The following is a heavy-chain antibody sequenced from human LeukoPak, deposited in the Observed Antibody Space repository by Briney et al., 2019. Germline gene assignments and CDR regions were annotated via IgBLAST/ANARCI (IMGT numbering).Heavy chain of an antibody. Sequence: GGSLRLSCAASGFTVSGNYMNWVRQAPGKGLEWVSVIYSDGSTYYADSVKGGFTISRDNSRNTLYLQMNSLSAEDTAVYYCASQNMTTVTRSEAFDIWGQGTMVTVSS. CDR3: ASQNMTTVTRSEAFDI. CDR1: GFTVSGNY. CDR2: IYSDGST. D-gene: IGHD4-17*01. J-gene: IGHJ3*02. V-gene: IGHV3-66*04.